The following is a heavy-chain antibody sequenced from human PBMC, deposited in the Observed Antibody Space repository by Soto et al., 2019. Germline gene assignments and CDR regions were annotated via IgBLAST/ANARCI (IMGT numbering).Heavy chain of an antibody. CDR2: IGSVGGDT. J-gene: IGHJ4*02. CDR3: AKAKNDYNWDNRPTFDY. Sequence: GGSLRLSCAASGFTFYSYAMSWVRQAPGKGLEWVSTIGSVGGDTYYADSVKGRFTISRDDSKNTLLLQMNSLRAEDTAVYYCAKAKNDYNWDNRPTFDYWGQGTLVTVSS. CDR1: GFTFYSYA. V-gene: IGHV3-23*01. D-gene: IGHD1-20*01.